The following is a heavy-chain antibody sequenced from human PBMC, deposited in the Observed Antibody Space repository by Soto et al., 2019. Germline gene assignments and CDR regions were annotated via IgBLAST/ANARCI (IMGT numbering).Heavy chain of an antibody. D-gene: IGHD4-4*01. CDR2: ISSGGDNT. V-gene: IGHV3-23*01. CDR1: GFTFTTYA. Sequence: EVQLLESGGGLVQPGGSLRLSCAASGFTFTTYAMSRVRQAPGKGLEWVSDISSGGDNTYYADSVKGRFTISRDNSKNTLYLQMHSLRADDTAVYYCAKSYINWSPSDYWGQGTLVTVSS. J-gene: IGHJ4*02. CDR3: AKSYINWSPSDY.